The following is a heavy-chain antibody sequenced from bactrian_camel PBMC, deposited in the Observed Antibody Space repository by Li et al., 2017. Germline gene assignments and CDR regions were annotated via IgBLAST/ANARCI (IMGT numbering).Heavy chain of an antibody. V-gene: IGHV3S40*01. CDR3: ATDNGLAVFGY. CDR1: GFTFSTYY. D-gene: IGHD5*01. Sequence: VQLVESGGALVQPGGSLRLSCAASGFTFSTYYMSWVRQAPGKGLEWVSAINSGGGSTYYADSVKGRFTISRDNAKNTVYLQMNSLKSEDTALYYCATDNGLAVFGYWGQGTQVTVS. CDR2: INSGGGST. J-gene: IGHJ6*01.